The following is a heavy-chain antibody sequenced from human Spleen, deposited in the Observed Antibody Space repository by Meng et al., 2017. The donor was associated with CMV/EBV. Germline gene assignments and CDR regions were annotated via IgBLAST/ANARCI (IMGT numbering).Heavy chain of an antibody. CDR1: GGSINNYY. Sequence: SETLSLTCAVSGGSINNYYWSWIRQPPGRGLEWIGYIYYSGVPSGSTNYNPYLKSRVTISVDTSRNQFSLKLTSVTTADTAVYFCARGLGELLYYYDGMDVWGQGTTVTVSS. V-gene: IGHV4-59*01. J-gene: IGHJ6*02. CDR3: ARGLGELLYYYDGMDV. D-gene: IGHD3-16*01. CDR2: IYYSGVPSGST.